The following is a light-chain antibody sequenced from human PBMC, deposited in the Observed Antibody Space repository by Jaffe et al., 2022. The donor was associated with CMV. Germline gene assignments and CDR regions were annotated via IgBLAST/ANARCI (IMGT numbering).Light chain of an antibody. J-gene: IGLJ2*01. CDR3: CSYAGSSTLV. CDR2: EVS. CDR1: SSDVGSYNL. V-gene: IGLV2-23*02. Sequence: QSALTQPASVSGSPGQSITISCTGTSSDVGSYNLVSWYQQHPGKAPKLMIHEVSDRPSGVSNRFSGSKSGNTASLTISGLQAEDEADYYCCSYAGSSTLVFGGGTKLTVL.